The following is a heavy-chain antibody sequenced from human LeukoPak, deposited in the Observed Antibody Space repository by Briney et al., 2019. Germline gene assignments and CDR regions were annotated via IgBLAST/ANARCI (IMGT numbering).Heavy chain of an antibody. CDR2: IKQDGSEK. CDR1: GFTFSSYW. CDR3: ASEVFHSQIDD. Sequence: GGSLRLSCAASGFTFSSYWMSWVRQAPGKGLEWVANIKQDGSEKYYVDSVKGRFTISRDNAKNSLYLQMNSLRAEDTAVYYCASEVFHSQIDDWGQGTLVTVSS. J-gene: IGHJ4*02. V-gene: IGHV3-7*01. D-gene: IGHD2-15*01.